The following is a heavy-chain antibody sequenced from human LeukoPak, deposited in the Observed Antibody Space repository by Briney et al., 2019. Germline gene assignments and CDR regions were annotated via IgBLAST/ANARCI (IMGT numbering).Heavy chain of an antibody. V-gene: IGHV3-23*01. CDR2: IRSNGDTT. CDR3: AKGQELDDGVFDS. D-gene: IGHD1-1*01. J-gene: IGHJ4*02. Sequence: GGSLRLSCAASGFTFSSYAMHWVRQAPGKGLEWVSTIRSNGDTTYNADSVKGRFTISRDNSKNTLYLELNSLRVEDTATFYCAKGQELDDGVFDSWGQGTMVTVSS. CDR1: GFTFSSYA.